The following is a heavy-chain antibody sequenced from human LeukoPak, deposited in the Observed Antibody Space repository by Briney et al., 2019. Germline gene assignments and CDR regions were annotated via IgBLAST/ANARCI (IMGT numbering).Heavy chain of an antibody. V-gene: IGHV4-34*01. CDR3: ARAPLRQQPFDY. Sequence: SETLSLTCAVYGGSFSGYYWSWIRQPPGKGLEWIGEINHSGSTNYNPSLKSRVTISVDTSKNQFSLKLSSLTAADTAVYYCARAPLRQQPFDYWGQGTLVTVSS. CDR2: INHSGST. J-gene: IGHJ4*02. CDR1: GGSFSGYY. D-gene: IGHD6-13*01.